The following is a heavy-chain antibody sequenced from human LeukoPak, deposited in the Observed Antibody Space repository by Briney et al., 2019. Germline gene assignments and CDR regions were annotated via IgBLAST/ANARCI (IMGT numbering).Heavy chain of an antibody. D-gene: IGHD5-18*01. CDR3: ARDYTAMAHFDY. CDR2: IWYDGSNK. J-gene: IGHJ4*02. CDR1: GFTFSSYG. Sequence: PGRSLRLSCAASGFTFSSYGVHWVRQAPGKGLEWVAVIWYDGSNKYYADSVKGRFTISRDNSKSTLYLQMNSLRAEDTAVYYCARDYTAMAHFDYWGQGTLVTASS. V-gene: IGHV3-33*01.